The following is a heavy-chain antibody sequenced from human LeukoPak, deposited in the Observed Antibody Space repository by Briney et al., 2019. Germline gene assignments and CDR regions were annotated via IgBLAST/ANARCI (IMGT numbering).Heavy chain of an antibody. CDR3: AKQKGYCSGGSCYYSDY. J-gene: IGHJ4*02. CDR1: GFTFSSYA. Sequence: GGSLRLSCAASGFTFSSYAMSWVRQAPGKGLEWVSTLSGSGASTSYADSVKGRFTISRDNSKNTLYLQMNSLRAEDTARYYCAKQKGYCSGGSCYYSDYWGQGTLVTVST. V-gene: IGHV3-23*01. CDR2: LSGSGAST. D-gene: IGHD2-15*01.